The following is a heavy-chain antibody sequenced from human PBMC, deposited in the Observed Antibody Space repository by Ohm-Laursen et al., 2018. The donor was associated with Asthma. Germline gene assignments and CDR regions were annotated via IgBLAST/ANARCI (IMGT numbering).Heavy chain of an antibody. D-gene: IGHD3-10*01. CDR3: ARSVQGVYKEAQRWFDP. V-gene: IGHV4-30-2*05. Sequence: SQTLSLTCAVSGGSISSGGYSWSWIRQPPGKGLEWIGYIYHSGSTYYNPSLKSRVIISLDKSKNQFSLKLSSVTAADTAVYYCARSVQGVYKEAQRWFDPWGQGTLVTVSS. CDR1: GGSISSGGYS. CDR2: IYHSGST. J-gene: IGHJ5*02.